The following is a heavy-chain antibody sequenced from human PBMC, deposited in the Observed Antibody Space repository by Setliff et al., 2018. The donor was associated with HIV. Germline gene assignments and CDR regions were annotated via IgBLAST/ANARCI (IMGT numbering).Heavy chain of an antibody. CDR2: INVGNGNT. D-gene: IGHD2-2*01. CDR3: ARVPRYCSSTSCSYYFDY. CDR1: GYTFTRYA. J-gene: IGHJ4*02. Sequence: ASVKVSCKASGYTFTRYAMHWVRQAPGQRPERMGWINVGNGNTKHSQKFQGRVTITRDTSASTAYMELSSLRSEDTAVYYCARVPRYCSSTSCSYYFDYWGQGTPVTVSS. V-gene: IGHV1-3*01.